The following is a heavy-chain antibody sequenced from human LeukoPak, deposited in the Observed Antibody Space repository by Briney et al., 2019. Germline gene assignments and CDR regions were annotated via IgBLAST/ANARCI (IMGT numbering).Heavy chain of an antibody. V-gene: IGHV3-7*01. D-gene: IGHD2-2*01. J-gene: IGHJ4*02. CDR3: ARGGGWDQLLFHY. Sequence: GGSLRLSCAASGFSLGDYWMNWVRQAPGKGLEWLATIEQDGSETHYVDSVKGRLSISRDNAKNSLYLQINSLRAEDTAVYYCARGGGWDQLLFHYWGQGTLVTVSS. CDR2: IEQDGSET. CDR1: GFSLGDYW.